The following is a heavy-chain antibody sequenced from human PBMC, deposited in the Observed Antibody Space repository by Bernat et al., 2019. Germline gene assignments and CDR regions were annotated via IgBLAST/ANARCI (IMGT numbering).Heavy chain of an antibody. J-gene: IGHJ4*02. CDR3: AVAPLY. V-gene: IGHV4-39*01. CDR1: GGSISSSNYY. CDR2: FYYSGST. Sequence: QLQLQESGPGLVKPSETLSLTCIVSGGSISSSNYYWGWIRQPPGKGLEWIGSFYYSGSTYYNPSLKSRVTISVDTSKKQFSLKLSYVTAADTAVYYCAVAPLYWGQGTLVTVSS. D-gene: IGHD3-16*02.